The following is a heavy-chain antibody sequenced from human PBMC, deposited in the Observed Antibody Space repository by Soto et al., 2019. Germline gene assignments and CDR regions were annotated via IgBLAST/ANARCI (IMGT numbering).Heavy chain of an antibody. J-gene: IGHJ4*02. V-gene: IGHV4-34*01. CDR2: INHSRST. CDR1: GGSFSGYY. D-gene: IGHD6-13*01. CDR3: ASSPPGLAAAGMVFSSLSNRYRRLFYY. Sequence: SETLSLTCAVYGGSFSGYYWSWIRQPPGKGLEWIGEINHSRSTNYNPSLKSRVTISIDTSKNQFSLKLSSVTAADTAVYYCASSPPGLAAAGMVFSSLSNRYRRLFYYCGQGSLVPGSS.